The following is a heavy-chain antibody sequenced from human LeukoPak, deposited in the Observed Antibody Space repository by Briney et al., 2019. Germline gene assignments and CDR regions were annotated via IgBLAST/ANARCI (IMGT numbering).Heavy chain of an antibody. Sequence: SETLSLTCTVSGGSISSGGYYWSWIRQPPGKGLEWIGYIYHSGSTYYNPSLKSRVTISVDTSKNQFSLKLSSVTAADTAVYYCARDATVTTVRVWGQGTLVTVSS. CDR3: ARDATVTTVRV. V-gene: IGHV4-30-2*01. D-gene: IGHD4-17*01. J-gene: IGHJ4*02. CDR1: GGSISSGGYY. CDR2: IYHSGST.